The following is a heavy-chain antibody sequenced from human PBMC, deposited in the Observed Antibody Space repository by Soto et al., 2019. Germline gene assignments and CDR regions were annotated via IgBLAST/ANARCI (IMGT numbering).Heavy chain of an antibody. V-gene: IGHV3-30-3*01. J-gene: IGHJ4*02. CDR3: ARESGSYYRGQFDY. Sequence: GGSLRLSCAASGFTFSSYAMHWVRQAPGKGLEWVAVISYDGSNKYYADSVKGRFTISRDNSKNTLYLQMNSLRAEDTAVYYCARESGSYYRGQFDYWGQGTLVTVSS. D-gene: IGHD1-26*01. CDR1: GFTFSSYA. CDR2: ISYDGSNK.